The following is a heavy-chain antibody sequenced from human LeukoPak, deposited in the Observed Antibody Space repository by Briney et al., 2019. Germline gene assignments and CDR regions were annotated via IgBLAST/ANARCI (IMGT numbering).Heavy chain of an antibody. Sequence: PGGSLRLSCAASGFTFSSYAMSWVRQAPGKGLEWVSAISGSGGSTYYADSVKGRFTISRDNSKNTLYLQMNSLRAEDTAVYYCAKSDIVVVPAAIGYDYWGQGTLVTVSS. D-gene: IGHD2-2*02. CDR1: GFTFSSYA. CDR2: ISGSGGST. J-gene: IGHJ4*02. CDR3: AKSDIVVVPAAIGYDY. V-gene: IGHV3-23*01.